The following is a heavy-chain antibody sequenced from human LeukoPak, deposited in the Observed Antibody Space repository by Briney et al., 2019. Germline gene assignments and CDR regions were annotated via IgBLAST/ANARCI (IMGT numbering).Heavy chain of an antibody. J-gene: IGHJ4*02. Sequence: GGSLRLSCAASGFTFSTYNMNWVRQAPGKGLEWLAYITSNLNTIYYADSVKGRFTISRDNAKNSLYLQMNSLRAEDTAVYYCARDAMTGYLSLDYWGQGTLVTVSS. CDR1: GFTFSTYN. CDR3: ARDAMTGYLSLDY. D-gene: IGHD3-9*01. V-gene: IGHV3-48*04. CDR2: ITSNLNTI.